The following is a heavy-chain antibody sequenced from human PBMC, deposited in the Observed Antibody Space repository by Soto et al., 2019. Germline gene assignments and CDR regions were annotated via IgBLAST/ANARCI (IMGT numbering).Heavy chain of an antibody. V-gene: IGHV3-23*01. CDR2: ISGNGIST. CDR1: GFTFNNYA. Sequence: PGGSLRLSCAASGFTFNNYAMSWVRQAPGKGLEWVSAISGNGISTYYADSVRGRFTISRDNSENTLFLQMNRLRADDTAVYYCTRDAISMVRGNDHWFDPWGQGTLVTVSS. CDR3: TRDAISMVRGNDHWFDP. D-gene: IGHD3-10*01. J-gene: IGHJ5*02.